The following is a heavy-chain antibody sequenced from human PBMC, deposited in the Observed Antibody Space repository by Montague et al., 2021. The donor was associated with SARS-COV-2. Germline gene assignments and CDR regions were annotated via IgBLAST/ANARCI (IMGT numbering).Heavy chain of an antibody. J-gene: IGHJ3*02. CDR3: ASPTYYYVSSGSDDFDI. D-gene: IGHD3-22*01. V-gene: IGHV4-39*01. CDR2: IYYSGST. Sequence: SETLSLTCTVSGGSISSSSYYWGWIRQPPGKGLEWIGSIYYSGSTYYNPSLKSRVTISVDTSKNQFSLKLSSVTAEDTAVYYFASPTYYYVSSGSDDFDIWGQGTLVTVSS. CDR1: GGSISSSSYY.